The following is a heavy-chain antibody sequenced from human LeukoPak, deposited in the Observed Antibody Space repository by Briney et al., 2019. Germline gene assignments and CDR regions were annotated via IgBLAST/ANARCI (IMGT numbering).Heavy chain of an antibody. Sequence: PSETLSLTCTVSGHSISSHLYLSAWISQPPGKGLEWIGSIYYGGSTYYNPSLKRRVTISVDTSKDDFSLKLASVTAADTAMYYCARMVRGVVLGPNYYPYHMDVWGTGTTVSVSS. CDR1: GHSISSHLYL. J-gene: IGHJ6*03. CDR3: ARMVRGVVLGPNYYPYHMDV. CDR2: IYYGGST. V-gene: IGHV4-39*02. D-gene: IGHD3-10*01.